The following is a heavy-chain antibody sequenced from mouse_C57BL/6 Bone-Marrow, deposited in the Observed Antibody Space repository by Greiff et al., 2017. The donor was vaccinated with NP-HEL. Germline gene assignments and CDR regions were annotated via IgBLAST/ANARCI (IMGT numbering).Heavy chain of an antibody. CDR2: IDPSDSYT. J-gene: IGHJ2*01. D-gene: IGHD2-5*01. Sequence: QVQLQQPGAELVRPGTSVKLSCKASGYTFTSYWMHWVKQRPGQGLEWIGVIDPSDSYTNYNQKFKGKATLTVDTSSITAYMQLSSLTSEDSAVYYCATYSTSGYWGQGTTLTVSS. CDR1: GYTFTSYW. CDR3: ATYSTSGY. V-gene: IGHV1-59*01.